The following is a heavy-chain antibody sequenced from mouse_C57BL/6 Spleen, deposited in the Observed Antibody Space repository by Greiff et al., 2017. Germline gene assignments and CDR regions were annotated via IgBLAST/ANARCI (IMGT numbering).Heavy chain of an antibody. V-gene: IGHV1-4*01. J-gene: IGHJ4*01. CDR1: GYTFTSYT. CDR2: INPSSGYT. CDR3: ARGNSENSAMDY. D-gene: IGHD2-1*01. Sequence: QVQLKQSGAELARPGASVKMSCKASGYTFTSYTMHWVKQRPGQGLEWIGYINPSSGYTKYNQKFKDKATLTADKSSSTAYMQLSSLTSEDSAVYYCARGNSENSAMDYWGQGTSVTVSS.